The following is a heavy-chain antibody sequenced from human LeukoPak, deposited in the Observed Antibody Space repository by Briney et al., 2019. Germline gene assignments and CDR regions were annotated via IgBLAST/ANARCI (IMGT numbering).Heavy chain of an antibody. Sequence: PSETLSLTCSVSGYSISSGYYWGWIRQPPGKGLEWIGSMYHSGSTYYNPSLKRRVTISVDTSKNQFSLKLSSVTAADTAVYYCARDGRIRFPVTNWFDPWGQGTLVTVSS. V-gene: IGHV4-38-2*02. CDR1: GYSISSGYY. CDR2: MYHSGST. J-gene: IGHJ5*02. CDR3: ARDGRIRFPVTNWFDP. D-gene: IGHD3-3*01.